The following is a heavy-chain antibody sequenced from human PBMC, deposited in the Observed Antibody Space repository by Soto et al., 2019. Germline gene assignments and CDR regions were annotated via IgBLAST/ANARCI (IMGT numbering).Heavy chain of an antibody. V-gene: IGHV4-59*08. CDR1: SFSISGSY. CDR2: ISYTGTT. J-gene: IGHJ4*02. D-gene: IGHD1-26*01. Sequence: SETLSLTCTVSSFSISGSYWAWIRQPPGKGLKYIGHISYTGTTNYSPSLQSRVTMSVDTSKNQFSLKLTSVTAADTAVYYCARHATGGTYPLDYWGQGTLVTVSS. CDR3: ARHATGGTYPLDY.